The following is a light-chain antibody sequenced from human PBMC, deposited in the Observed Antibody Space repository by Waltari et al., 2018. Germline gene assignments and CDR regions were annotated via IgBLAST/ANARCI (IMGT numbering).Light chain of an antibody. CDR2: AAS. Sequence: IVLTQSPGTLSLSPGERATLHCRASQTISRSFAWYQQKPGHAPKLLIYAASTRATGIPDRFTGSGSGTDFSFTIISLEPEDFAIYFCQHYVRLPATFGQGTKVEIK. CDR1: QTISRS. V-gene: IGKV3-20*01. CDR3: QHYVRLPAT. J-gene: IGKJ1*01.